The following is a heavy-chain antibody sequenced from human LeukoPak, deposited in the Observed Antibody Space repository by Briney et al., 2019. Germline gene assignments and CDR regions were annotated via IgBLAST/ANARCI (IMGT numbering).Heavy chain of an antibody. V-gene: IGHV4-38-2*01. CDR1: GYSISSDYY. J-gene: IGHJ3*02. CDR3: ARPLTTVVPDAFDI. D-gene: IGHD4-23*01. Sequence: SETLSLTCAVSGYSISSDYYWGWIRQPPGKGLEWIGSIYYSGSTYYNPSLKSRVTISVDTSKNQFSLKLSSVTAADTAVYYCARPLTTVVPDAFDIWGQGTMVTVSS. CDR2: IYYSGST.